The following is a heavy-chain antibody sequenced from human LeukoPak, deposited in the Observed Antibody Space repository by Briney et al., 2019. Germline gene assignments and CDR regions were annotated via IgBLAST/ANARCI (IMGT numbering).Heavy chain of an antibody. CDR2: IIPIFGTA. D-gene: IGHD3-9*01. V-gene: IGHV1-69*06. J-gene: IGHJ4*02. CDR1: GGTFSSYA. CDR3: ASKRPGDDILTGYGY. Sequence: ASVKVSCKASGGTFSSYAISWVRQAPGQGPEWMGGIIPIFGTANYAQKFQGRVTITADKSTSTAYMELSSLRSEDTAVYYCASKRPGDDILTGYGYWGQGTLVTVSS.